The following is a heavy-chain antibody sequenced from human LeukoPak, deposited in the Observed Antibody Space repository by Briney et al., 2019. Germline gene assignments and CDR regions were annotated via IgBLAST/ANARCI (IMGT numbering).Heavy chain of an antibody. CDR3: TTLTMRLVHPDY. CDR1: GFTFSDYY. D-gene: IGHD3-22*01. CDR2: IKQDGSEK. V-gene: IGHV3-7*03. J-gene: IGHJ4*02. Sequence: GGSLRLSCAASGFTFSDYYMSWIRQAPGKGLEWVANIKQDGSEKYYVDSVKGRFTISRDNPKNSLYLQMSNLRTEDTAVYYCTTLTMRLVHPDYWGQGTLVTVSS.